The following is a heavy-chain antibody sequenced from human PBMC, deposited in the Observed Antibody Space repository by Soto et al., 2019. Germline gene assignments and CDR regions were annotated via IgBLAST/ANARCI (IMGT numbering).Heavy chain of an antibody. CDR2: IRQDGSED. V-gene: IGHV3-7*04. CDR3: AGGSGWLIDH. J-gene: IGHJ4*02. Sequence: EVQLVESGGGLVQPGGSLRLSCAASGFTFSNFWMNWVRQAPGRGLEWLAIIRQDGSEDLYVDSLKDRFTISRDNAKNSLYLQINSLRAEDTVVYYCAGGSGWLIDHWGQGTLVTVSS. CDR1: GFTFSNFW. D-gene: IGHD3-10*01.